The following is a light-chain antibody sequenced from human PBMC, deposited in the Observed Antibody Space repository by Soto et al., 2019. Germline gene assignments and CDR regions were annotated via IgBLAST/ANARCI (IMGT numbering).Light chain of an antibody. V-gene: IGKV3-11*01. J-gene: IGKJ4*01. CDR2: DAS. CDR3: QQRSNWRST. Sequence: EIVLTQSPATLSSSPGDRATLSCRASQRVSSSLPWYQQKPGQAPRLHIYDASNRATGIPARFSGSGSGTDFTLIITSLEPEDFAVYYCQQRSNWRSTFGGGRKVEIK. CDR1: QRVSSS.